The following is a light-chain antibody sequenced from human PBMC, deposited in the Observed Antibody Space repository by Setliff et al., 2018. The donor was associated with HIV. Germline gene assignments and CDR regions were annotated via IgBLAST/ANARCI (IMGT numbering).Light chain of an antibody. CDR2: DVI. CDR1: SSDVGGYYS. J-gene: IGLJ1*01. CDR3: SSYTTSSTLYV. Sequence: QSVLAQPASVSGSPGQSITISCTGISSDVGGYYSVSWYQQHPGKAPKLMIYDVINRPSGVSNRFSGSRSGNTFSLTISGLQVEDEADDYCSSYTTSSTLYVFGPGTKVTVL. V-gene: IGLV2-14*03.